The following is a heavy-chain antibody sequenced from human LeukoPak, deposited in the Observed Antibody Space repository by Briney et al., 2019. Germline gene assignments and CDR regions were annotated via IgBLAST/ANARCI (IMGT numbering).Heavy chain of an antibody. D-gene: IGHD3-3*01. CDR3: AREGNELRFLE. V-gene: IGHV3-7*01. CDR2: IKQDGSEK. Sequence: GGSLRLSCAASGFTFSSYWMSWVRQAPGEGLEWVANIKQDGSEKYYVDSVKGRFTISRDNAKNSLYLQMNSLRAEDTAVYYCAREGNELRFLEWGQGTLVTVSS. CDR1: GFTFSSYW. J-gene: IGHJ4*02.